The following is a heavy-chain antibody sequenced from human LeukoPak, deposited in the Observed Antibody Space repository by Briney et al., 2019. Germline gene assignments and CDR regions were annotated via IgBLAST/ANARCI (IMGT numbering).Heavy chain of an antibody. CDR1: GFTFNSYG. V-gene: IGHV3-30*02. CDR2: IRYDGSNK. Sequence: GGSLRLSCAASGFTFNSYGMHWVRQAPGKGLEWVAFIRYDGSNKYYADSVKGRFTISRDNSKNTLYLQMNSLRAEDTAVYYCAKPEYSSGWYPHFDYWGQGTLVTVSS. CDR3: AKPEYSSGWYPHFDY. D-gene: IGHD6-19*01. J-gene: IGHJ4*02.